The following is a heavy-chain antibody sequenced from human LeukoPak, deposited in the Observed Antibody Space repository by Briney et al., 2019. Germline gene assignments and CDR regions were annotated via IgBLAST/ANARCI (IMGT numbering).Heavy chain of an antibody. CDR3: ARDHCSGGSCYSGTGWFDP. J-gene: IGHJ5*02. Sequence: RASETLSLTCTVSGGSISSYYWSWIRQPPGKGLEWIGYIYYSGSTNYNPSLKSRVTISVDTSKNQFSLKLSSVTAADTAVYYCARDHCSGGSCYSGTGWFDPWGQGTLVTVSS. V-gene: IGHV4-59*01. D-gene: IGHD2-15*01. CDR2: IYYSGST. CDR1: GGSISSYY.